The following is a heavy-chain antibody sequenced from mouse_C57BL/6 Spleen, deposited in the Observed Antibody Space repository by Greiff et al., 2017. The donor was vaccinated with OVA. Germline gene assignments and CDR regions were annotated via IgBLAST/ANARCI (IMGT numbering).Heavy chain of an antibody. J-gene: IGHJ3*01. Sequence: EVKLVESGEGLVKPGGSLKLSCAASGFTFSSYAMSWVRQTPEKRLEWVAYISSGGDYIYYAATVKGRFTISRDNARNTLYLQMSSMKSEDTAMYYCTRGGLAGPWFAYWGQGTLVTVSA. V-gene: IGHV5-9-1*02. CDR2: ISSGGDYI. CDR3: TRGGLAGPWFAY. CDR1: GFTFSSYA. D-gene: IGHD3-3*01.